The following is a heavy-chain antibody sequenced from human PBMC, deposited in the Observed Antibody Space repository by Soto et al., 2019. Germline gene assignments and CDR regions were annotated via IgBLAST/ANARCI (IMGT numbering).Heavy chain of an antibody. V-gene: IGHV4-39*01. J-gene: IGHJ6*02. D-gene: IGHD2-15*01. CDR1: GYSVSSSDYY. CDR2: MFYSGLT. Sequence: SETLSLTCSVSGYSVSSSDYYWAWIRQPPGKGLEWIGSMFYSGLTYYNPSLKSRVTLSVDTSKNHFSVRLNSATAADTAVYYCAPLTVSLSGPYGIHVWGQGTTVTVSS. CDR3: APLTVSLSGPYGIHV.